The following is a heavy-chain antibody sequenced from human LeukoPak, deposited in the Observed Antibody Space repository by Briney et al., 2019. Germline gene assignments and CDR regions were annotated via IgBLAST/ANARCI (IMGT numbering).Heavy chain of an antibody. J-gene: IGHJ4*02. D-gene: IGHD1-26*01. CDR3: AKDRSSGSYPRGNEY. CDR1: GFTFSSYA. CDR2: ISGSGGST. Sequence: PGGSLRLSCAASGFTFSSYAMSWVRQAPGKGLEWVSSISGSGGSTYYADSVKGRFTISRDNSNNTLYLQMNSLRAEDTAVYYCAKDRSSGSYPRGNEYWGRGTLVTVSS. V-gene: IGHV3-23*01.